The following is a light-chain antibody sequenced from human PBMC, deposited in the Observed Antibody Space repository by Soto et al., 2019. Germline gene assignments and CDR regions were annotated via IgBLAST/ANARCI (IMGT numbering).Light chain of an antibody. V-gene: IGKV1-33*01. Sequence: DIQMTQSPSSLSESLGDRVRITCQASQDIRFYLNWYQHKTGQAPKLLIYDASQLETGVPSKFSGSGSGTDFTFTINNVQAEDIGTYYCQHYNSLPITFGQGTRLEIK. CDR2: DAS. J-gene: IGKJ5*01. CDR3: QHYNSLPIT. CDR1: QDIRFY.